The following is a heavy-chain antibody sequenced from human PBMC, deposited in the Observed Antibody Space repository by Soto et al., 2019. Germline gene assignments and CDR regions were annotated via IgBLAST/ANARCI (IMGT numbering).Heavy chain of an antibody. CDR2: IYPGDSDT. V-gene: IGHV5-51*01. J-gene: IGHJ6*02. CDR1: GYSFTLYW. CDR3: ARLFYDFWSGYYTAGYYYYYGMDV. Sequence: GESLNISCTGSGYSFTLYWIGWVRQLPGKGLEWMGIIYPGDSDTRYSPSFQGQVTISADKSISTAYLQWSSLKASDTAMYYCARLFYDFWSGYYTAGYYYYYGMDVWGQGTTVTVSS. D-gene: IGHD3-3*01.